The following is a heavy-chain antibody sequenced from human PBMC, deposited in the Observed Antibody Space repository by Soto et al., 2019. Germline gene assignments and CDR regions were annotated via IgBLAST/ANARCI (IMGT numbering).Heavy chain of an antibody. D-gene: IGHD5-12*01. CDR1: GFTFDDYA. CDR2: ISWNSGSI. CDR3: AKDEGYSGYDYFDY. V-gene: IGHV3-9*01. Sequence: EVQLVESGGGLVQPGRSLRLSCAAAGFTFDDYAMHWVRHAPGKGLEWVSGISWNSGSIGYADSVKGRFTISRDNAKNSLYLQMNSLRAEDTALYYCAKDEGYSGYDYFDYWGQGTLVTVSS. J-gene: IGHJ4*02.